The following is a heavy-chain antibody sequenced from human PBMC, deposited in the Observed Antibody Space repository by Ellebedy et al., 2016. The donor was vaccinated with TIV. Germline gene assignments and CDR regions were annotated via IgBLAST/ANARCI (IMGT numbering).Heavy chain of an antibody. D-gene: IGHD4-17*01. CDR1: GFTFTSYG. Sequence: PGGSLRLSCAAFGFTFTSYGLHWVRQAPGKGLEWMAFVSYDGFTTYYTNSVKGRFSISRDNSKSTQFLQLTRLRVEDTAVYFCVRGKGYDFGEEWGQGSLVSVSS. J-gene: IGHJ4*02. CDR2: VSYDGFTT. V-gene: IGHV3-30-3*01. CDR3: VRGKGYDFGEE.